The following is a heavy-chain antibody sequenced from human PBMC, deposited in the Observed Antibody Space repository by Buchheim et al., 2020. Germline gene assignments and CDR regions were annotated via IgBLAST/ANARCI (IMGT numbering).Heavy chain of an antibody. J-gene: IGHJ4*02. D-gene: IGHD2-21*01. CDR3: AKDRAYCGGGNSCHLFNY. V-gene: IGHV3-30*18. CDR1: GFTFSNYG. Sequence: QVQLVESGGGVVQPGRSLRLSCAASGFTFSNYGMHWVRQAPGKGLEWVSVISYDGSNEYYADSVKGRFTISRDNSKNTLYLQMNSLRAEDTAVYYCAKDRAYCGGGNSCHLFNYWGQGTL. CDR2: ISYDGSNE.